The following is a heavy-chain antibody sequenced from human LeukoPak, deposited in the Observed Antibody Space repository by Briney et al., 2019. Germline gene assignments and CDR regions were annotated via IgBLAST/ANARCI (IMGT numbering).Heavy chain of an antibody. CDR1: EFSVGSNY. CDR3: VRGNEKDY. V-gene: IGHV3-66*01. Sequence: PGGSLRLSCAASEFSVGSNYMTWVRQAPGKGLEWVSLIYSGGSTYYADSVKGRFTISRDNSKNTLYLQMNSLRAEDTAVYYCVRGNEKDYWGQGTLVTVSS. CDR2: IYSGGST. D-gene: IGHD3-16*01. J-gene: IGHJ4*02.